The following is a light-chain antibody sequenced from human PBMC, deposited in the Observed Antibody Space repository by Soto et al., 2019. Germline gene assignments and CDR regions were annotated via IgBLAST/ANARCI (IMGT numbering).Light chain of an antibody. V-gene: IGKV3-20*01. J-gene: IGKJ4*01. CDR2: GAS. CDR1: QSIGGNF. CDR3: QQYHTWPIT. Sequence: EIVLTQSPGTLSLSPGEGATLSCRASQSIGGNFLAWYQQRRGQAPRLLIHGASNRATGIPDRFSGSGSGTDFTLTISRLEPEDCAIYYCQQYHTWPITFGGGTKVDIK.